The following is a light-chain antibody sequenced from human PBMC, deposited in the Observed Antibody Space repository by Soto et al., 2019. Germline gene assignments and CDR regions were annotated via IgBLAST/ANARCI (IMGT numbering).Light chain of an antibody. CDR3: QQYGRSPRT. CDR2: GPS. CDR1: QSLISSS. Sequence: EIVLTQSPGTLSLSPGERATLSCRASQSLISSSIAWYQQKPGQAPRLLIYGPSSRATGIPDRFSGSGSGTDFTLTISRLEPEDFAVYYCQQYGRSPRTFGQGTKVEIK. J-gene: IGKJ1*01. V-gene: IGKV3-20*01.